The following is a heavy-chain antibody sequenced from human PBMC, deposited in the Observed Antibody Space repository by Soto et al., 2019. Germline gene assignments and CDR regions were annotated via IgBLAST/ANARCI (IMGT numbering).Heavy chain of an antibody. CDR2: INPNSGGT. V-gene: IGHV1-2*02. D-gene: IGHD3-16*01. J-gene: IGHJ3*02. Sequence: GAAVKVSCKACGCTFTGYYMHWVRQAPGQGLEWMGWINPNSGGTNYAQKFQGRVTMTRDTSISTAYMELSRLRSDDTAVYYCAREAPGGDAFDIWGQGTMVTVSS. CDR1: GCTFTGYY. CDR3: AREAPGGDAFDI.